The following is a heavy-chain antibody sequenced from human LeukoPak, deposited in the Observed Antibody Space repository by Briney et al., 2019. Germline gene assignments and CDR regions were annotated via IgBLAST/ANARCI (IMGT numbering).Heavy chain of an antibody. Sequence: SETLPLTCAVYGGSFSGYYWSWIRQPPGKGLEWIGEINHSGSTNYNPSLKSRVTISVDTSKNQFSLKLSFVTAADTAVYYCARGRQWYVWGKGTTVTVSS. CDR2: INHSGST. CDR1: GGSFSGYY. J-gene: IGHJ6*04. V-gene: IGHV4-34*01. D-gene: IGHD6-19*01. CDR3: ARGRQWYV.